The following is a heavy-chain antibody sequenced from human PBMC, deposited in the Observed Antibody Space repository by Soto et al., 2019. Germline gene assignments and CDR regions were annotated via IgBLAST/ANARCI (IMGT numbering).Heavy chain of an antibody. D-gene: IGHD6-19*01. V-gene: IGHV4-59*01. Sequence: SETLSLTCSVSGYSSSSYFWSWIRQPPGKGLEWIASIYYSGSTNYNPSLKSRVTASVDTSKNEVSLRLSSVTAADTAVYYCAICKAVPHYYGMDVWGQGTTVTVSS. CDR1: GYSSSSYF. CDR2: IYYSGST. CDR3: AICKAVPHYYGMDV. J-gene: IGHJ6*02.